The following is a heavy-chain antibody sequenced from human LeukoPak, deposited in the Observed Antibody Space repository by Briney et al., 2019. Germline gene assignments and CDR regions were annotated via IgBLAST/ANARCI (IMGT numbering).Heavy chain of an antibody. D-gene: IGHD5-12*01. J-gene: IGHJ5*02. Sequence: PGGSLRLSCAASGFTFSSYEMNWVRQAPGKGLEWVSNIRSGGSTIYYADSVKGRCTISRDNAENSLFLHMHSLRAEDTAVYYCARGGYSGYDSWGQGTLVTVSS. CDR2: IRSGGSTI. CDR3: ARGGYSGYDS. V-gene: IGHV3-48*03. CDR1: GFTFSSYE.